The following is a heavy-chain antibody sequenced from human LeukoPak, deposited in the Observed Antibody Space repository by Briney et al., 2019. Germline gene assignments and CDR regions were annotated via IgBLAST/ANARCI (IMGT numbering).Heavy chain of an antibody. CDR3: ARHAHHNWNDFGAPPAPGFDP. D-gene: IGHD1-20*01. CDR2: IYYSGST. Sequence: SETLSLTCTVSGGSISSSSYYWGWIRQPPGKGLEWIGSIYYSGSTYYNPSLKSRVTISVDTSKNQFSLKLSSVTAADTAVYYCARHAHHNWNDFGAPPAPGFDPWGQGTLVTVSS. CDR1: GGSISSSSYY. J-gene: IGHJ5*02. V-gene: IGHV4-39*01.